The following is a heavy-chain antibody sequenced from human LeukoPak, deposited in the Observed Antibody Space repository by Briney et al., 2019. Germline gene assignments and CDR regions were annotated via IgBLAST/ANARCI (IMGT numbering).Heavy chain of an antibody. D-gene: IGHD6-6*01. Sequence: GGSLRLSCAASGFTFTSYSMSWARQLPGKGLVWFSRISPTGSTTSYADSVKGRFTVSRDNAKNTLYLQVNNLRAEDTAVYYCARGPNSNWSGLDFWGQGTLLTVSS. J-gene: IGHJ4*02. CDR3: ARGPNSNWSGLDF. CDR1: GFTFTSYS. CDR2: ISPTGSTT. V-gene: IGHV3-74*01.